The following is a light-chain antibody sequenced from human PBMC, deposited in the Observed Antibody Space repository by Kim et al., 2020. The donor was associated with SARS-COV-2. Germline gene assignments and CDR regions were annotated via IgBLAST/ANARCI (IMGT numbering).Light chain of an antibody. CDR1: QSISTD. Sequence: LSPEQRATLSCRASQSISTDLAWYQQKPGQAPRLFIYDASNRATGIPARFIGSGSGTVFTLTVSSLEPEDSAIYHCQQRNKWPRTFGQGTKVDIK. J-gene: IGKJ1*01. V-gene: IGKV3-11*01. CDR2: DAS. CDR3: QQRNKWPRT.